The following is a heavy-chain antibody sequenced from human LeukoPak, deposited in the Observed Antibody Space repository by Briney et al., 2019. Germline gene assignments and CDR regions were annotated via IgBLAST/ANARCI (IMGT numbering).Heavy chain of an antibody. Sequence: SETLSLTCAVYGGSLSSYYWSWIRQPAGKGLEWIGRIYTSGSTNYNPSLKSRVTMSVDTSKNQFSLKLSSVTAADTAVYYCAREADHRWWFDPWGQGTLVTVSS. V-gene: IGHV4-4*07. D-gene: IGHD2-15*01. CDR2: IYTSGST. CDR1: GGSLSSYY. CDR3: AREADHRWWFDP. J-gene: IGHJ5*02.